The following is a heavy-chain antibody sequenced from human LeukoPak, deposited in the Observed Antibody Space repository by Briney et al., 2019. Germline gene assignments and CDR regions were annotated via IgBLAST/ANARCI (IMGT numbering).Heavy chain of an antibody. CDR1: GYTFTSYG. J-gene: IGHJ6*02. V-gene: IGHV1-18*01. D-gene: IGHD3-3*01. CDR3: ARDLYDLWSGYLAVYYYYGMDL. Sequence: ASVKVSCKASGYTFTSYGISWVRQAPGQGLEWMGWISAYNGNTNYAQKLQGRVTMTTDTSTSTDYMELRSLRSDDTAVYYCARDLYDLWSGYLAVYYYYGMDLWGQGTTVTVSS. CDR2: ISAYNGNT.